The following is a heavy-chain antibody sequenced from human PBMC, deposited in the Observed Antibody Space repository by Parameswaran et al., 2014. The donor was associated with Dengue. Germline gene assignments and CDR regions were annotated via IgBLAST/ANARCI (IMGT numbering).Heavy chain of an antibody. D-gene: IGHD3-3*01. V-gene: IGHV3-48*03. CDR2: ISSSGSTI. Sequence: KWIRQPPGKGLEWVSYISSSGSTIYYADSVKGRFTISRDNAKNSLYLQMNSLRAEDTAVYYCAREVPPPVRKIFGVALTIYYGMDVWGQGTTVTVSS. J-gene: IGHJ6*02. CDR3: AREVPPPVRKIFGVALTIYYGMDV.